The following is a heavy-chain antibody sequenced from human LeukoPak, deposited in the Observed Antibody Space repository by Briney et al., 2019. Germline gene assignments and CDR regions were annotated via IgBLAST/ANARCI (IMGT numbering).Heavy chain of an antibody. CDR3: ARGLGCTITSCYTVPS. Sequence: SVKVSCKASGYTFTSYGISWVRQAPGQGLEWMGGIIPMFGTANYAQKFQGRVTITADESTSTAYMELSSLRSEDTAVYYCARGLGCTITSCYTVPSWGQGTLVTVSS. CDR2: IIPMFGTA. D-gene: IGHD2-2*02. V-gene: IGHV1-69*13. J-gene: IGHJ5*02. CDR1: GYTFTSYG.